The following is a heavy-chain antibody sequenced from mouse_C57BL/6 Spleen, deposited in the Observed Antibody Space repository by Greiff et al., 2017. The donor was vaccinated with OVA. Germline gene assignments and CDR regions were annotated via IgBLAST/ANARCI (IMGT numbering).Heavy chain of an antibody. Sequence: DVKLVESGGGLVKPGGSLKLSCAASGFTFSDYGMHWVRQAPEKGLEWVAYISSGSSTIYYADTVKGRFTISRDNAKNTLFLQMTSLRSEDTAMYYCARSYYGRSGYFDVWGTGTTVTVSS. V-gene: IGHV5-17*01. CDR3: ARSYYGRSGYFDV. J-gene: IGHJ1*03. CDR1: GFTFSDYG. CDR2: ISSGSSTI. D-gene: IGHD1-1*01.